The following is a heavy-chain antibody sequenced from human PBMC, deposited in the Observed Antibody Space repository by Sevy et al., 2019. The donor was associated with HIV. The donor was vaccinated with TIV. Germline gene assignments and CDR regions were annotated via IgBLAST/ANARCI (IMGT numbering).Heavy chain of an antibody. D-gene: IGHD3-22*01. V-gene: IGHV4-39*01. Sequence: SETLSLTCTVSSGSISSSTYYWAWIRQPPGKGLEWIGSIFYSGSPYYNPSLQSRLTISVDTSKNQFSLKLSSVTAADTAVYYCASHNYSDRSGYYYPVLFDYWGRGTLVTLSS. CDR2: IFYSGSP. CDR3: ASHNYSDRSGYYYPVLFDY. J-gene: IGHJ4*02. CDR1: SGSISSSTYY.